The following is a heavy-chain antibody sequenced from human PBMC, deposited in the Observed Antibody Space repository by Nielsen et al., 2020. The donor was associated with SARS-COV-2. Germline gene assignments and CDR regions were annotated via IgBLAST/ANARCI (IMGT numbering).Heavy chain of an antibody. CDR1: GVTFSDYA. D-gene: IGHD3-10*01. V-gene: IGHV3-23*01. CDR2: ISTSDGGT. Sequence: GESLKISCAASGVTFSDYAMTWVRQAPGKGLEWVSSISTSDGGTYYADSVKGRFTISRDNSKNTLFLHMNSLRAEDTAVYYCAKGNSKLSWFGELALYYYYYGLDVWGQGTTVTVSS. J-gene: IGHJ6*02. CDR3: AKGNSKLSWFGELALYYYYYGLDV.